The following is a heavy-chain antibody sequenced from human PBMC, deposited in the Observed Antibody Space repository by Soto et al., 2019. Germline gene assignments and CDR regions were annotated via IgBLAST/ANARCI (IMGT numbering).Heavy chain of an antibody. CDR3: AGTSSLDY. Sequence: EVQLVESGGGLVQPGGSLTLSCAASGFTVSSNYMTWVRQAPGKGLEWVSLIYSGGSTYYADSVKGRFTISRDSSKNTVYLQMNRLRAEDTAVYYCAGTSSLDYWGQGPLVTVSS. D-gene: IGHD3-10*01. CDR2: IYSGGST. CDR1: GFTVSSNY. V-gene: IGHV3-66*01. J-gene: IGHJ4*02.